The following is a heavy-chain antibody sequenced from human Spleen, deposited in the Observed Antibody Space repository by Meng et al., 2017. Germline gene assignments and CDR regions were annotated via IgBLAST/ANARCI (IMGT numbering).Heavy chain of an antibody. J-gene: IGHJ6*02. D-gene: IGHD5-12*01. CDR1: GFSLSTGGVG. CDR3: AHSIIYSGYDNAMDV. Sequence: SGPTLVKPTQTLTLICTFSGFSLSTGGVGVGWIRQPPGKALDWLAFIYWDDDKLYSPSLESRLSITKDTSKNQVVLTMTNMDPVDTATYYCAHSIIYSGYDNAMDVWGQGTTVTVSS. V-gene: IGHV2-5*02. CDR2: IYWDDDK.